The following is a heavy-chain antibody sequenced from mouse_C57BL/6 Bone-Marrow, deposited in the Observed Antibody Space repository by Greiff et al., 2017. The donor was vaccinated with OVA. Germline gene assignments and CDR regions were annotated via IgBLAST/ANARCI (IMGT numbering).Heavy chain of an antibody. Sequence: VQLQESDAELVKPGASVKISCKVSGYTFTDHTIHWMKQRPEQGLEWIGYIYPRDGSTKYNEKFKGKATLTVEKSSSTVYLELSRLTSDDSAVYYCARRDGYYVSWFAYWGQGTLVTVSA. V-gene: IGHV1-78*01. D-gene: IGHD2-3*01. J-gene: IGHJ3*01. CDR2: IYPRDGST. CDR3: ARRDGYYVSWFAY. CDR1: GYTFTDHT.